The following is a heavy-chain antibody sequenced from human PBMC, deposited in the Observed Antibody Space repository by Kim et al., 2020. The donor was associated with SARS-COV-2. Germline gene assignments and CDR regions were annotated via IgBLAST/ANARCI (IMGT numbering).Heavy chain of an antibody. Sequence: SETLSLTCTVSGGSISSYYWSWIRQPPGKGLEWIGYIYYSGSTNHNPSLKSRVTISVDTSKNQFSLKLSSVTAADTAVYCCARGPSSTRFDYWGQGTLVTVSS. V-gene: IGHV4-59*01. D-gene: IGHD2-2*01. CDR2: IYYSGST. J-gene: IGHJ4*02. CDR1: GGSISSYY. CDR3: ARGPSSTRFDY.